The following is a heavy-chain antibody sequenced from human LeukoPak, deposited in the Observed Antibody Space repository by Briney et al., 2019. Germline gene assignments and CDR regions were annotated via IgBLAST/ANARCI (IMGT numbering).Heavy chain of an antibody. V-gene: IGHV3-48*02. CDR1: GFTISSYS. CDR3: ARDQGIFDY. J-gene: IGHJ4*02. Sequence: GGSLRLSCAASGFTISSYSMNWVRQAPGKGLEWVSYISSSSKTIYYADSVKGRFTISRDNAKNSLYLQMNRLRDEDSAVYYCARDQGIFDYWGQGTLVTVSS. CDR2: ISSSSKTI.